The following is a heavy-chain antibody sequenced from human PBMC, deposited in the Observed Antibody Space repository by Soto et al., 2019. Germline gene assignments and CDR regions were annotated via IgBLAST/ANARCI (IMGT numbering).Heavy chain of an antibody. CDR1: GYSFTSYW. Sequence: PGESLKISCKGSGYSFTSYWIGWVRQMPGKGLEWMGIIYPNDSDIRYSPSFQGQVTISADKSINTAYLQWSSLKASDSAMYYCARLYGSGQSNWFDPWGQGTLVTVSS. CDR2: IYPNDSDI. V-gene: IGHV5-51*01. D-gene: IGHD3-10*01. J-gene: IGHJ5*02. CDR3: ARLYGSGQSNWFDP.